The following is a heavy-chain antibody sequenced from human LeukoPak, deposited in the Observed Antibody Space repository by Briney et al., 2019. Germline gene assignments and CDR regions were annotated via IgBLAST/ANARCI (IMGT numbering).Heavy chain of an antibody. Sequence: PGGSLRLSCAASGFTVSSNYMSWVRQAPGKGLEWVSIIYSGGSTYYADSVKGRFTISRDNSKNTVYLQMNSLRLEDAAVYYCARDWYGVGGVPDYWGQRTLVTVSS. CDR3: ARDWYGVGGVPDY. J-gene: IGHJ4*02. V-gene: IGHV3-66*01. D-gene: IGHD3-16*01. CDR2: IYSGGST. CDR1: GFTVSSNY.